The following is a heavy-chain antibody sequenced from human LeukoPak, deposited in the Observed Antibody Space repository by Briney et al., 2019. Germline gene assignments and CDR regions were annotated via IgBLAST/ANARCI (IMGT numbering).Heavy chain of an antibody. J-gene: IGHJ5*01. D-gene: IGHD6-13*01. V-gene: IGHV3-11*04. Sequence: GGSLRLSRVASVFTFSDQNMNSVRQAPGRGLEWLSCISNTGSITDYADSVKARFTISSNNAKNSLYLQMSSLRDDDTAVYFCARGAGSSWFYSWGQGTLVTVSS. CDR2: ISNTGSIT. CDR1: VFTFSDQN. CDR3: ARGAGSSWFYS.